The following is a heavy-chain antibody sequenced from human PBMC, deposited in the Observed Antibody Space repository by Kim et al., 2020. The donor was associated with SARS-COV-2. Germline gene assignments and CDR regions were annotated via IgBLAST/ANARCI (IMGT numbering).Heavy chain of an antibody. Sequence: FQGRVTMTRDTSTSTVYMELSSLRSEDTAVYYCASTYYDFWSGHHDAFDIWGQGTMVTVSS. V-gene: IGHV1-46*01. J-gene: IGHJ3*02. CDR3: ASTYYDFWSGHHDAFDI. D-gene: IGHD3-3*01.